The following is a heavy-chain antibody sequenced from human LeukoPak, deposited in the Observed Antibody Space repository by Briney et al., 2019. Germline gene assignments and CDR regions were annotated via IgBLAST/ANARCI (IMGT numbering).Heavy chain of an antibody. CDR3: ARYCSSTSCYWTLTFDY. V-gene: IGHV4-39*07. CDR1: GGSISSSSYY. Sequence: SETLSLTCTVSGGSISSSSYYWGWIRQPPGKGLELIGSIYYSGSTYYNPSLKSRVTISVDTSKNQFSLKLSSVTAADTAAYYCARYCSSTSCYWTLTFDYWGQGTLVTVSS. CDR2: IYYSGST. J-gene: IGHJ4*02. D-gene: IGHD2-2*01.